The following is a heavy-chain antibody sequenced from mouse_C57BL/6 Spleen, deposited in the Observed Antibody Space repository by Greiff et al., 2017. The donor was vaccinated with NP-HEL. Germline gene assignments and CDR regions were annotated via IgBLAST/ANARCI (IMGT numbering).Heavy chain of an antibody. J-gene: IGHJ3*01. CDR2: IYPRDGST. CDR1: GYTFTSYD. CDR3: ARSGYDYDSAWFAY. D-gene: IGHD2-4*01. V-gene: IGHV1-85*01. Sequence: QVQLQQSGPELVKPGASVKLSCKASGYTFTSYDINWVKQRPGQGLEWIGWIYPRDGSTKYNEKFKGKATLTVDTYSSTAYMELHSLTSEDSAVSFCARSGYDYDSAWFAYWGQGTLVTVSA.